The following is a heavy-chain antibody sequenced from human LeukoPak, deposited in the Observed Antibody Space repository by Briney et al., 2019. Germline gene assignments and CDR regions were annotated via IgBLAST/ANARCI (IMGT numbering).Heavy chain of an antibody. CDR2: IYTSGST. V-gene: IGHV4-4*07. CDR3: VRHYYYNMDV. Sequence: SETLSLTCTVSGDSISSFYWSWIRQPAGKGLEWIGRIYTSGSTNYNPSLKSRVTMSVDTSKNQFSLKLSSVTAADTAVYYCVRHYYYNMDVWGIGATVTVSS. D-gene: IGHD3-10*01. J-gene: IGHJ6*03. CDR1: GDSISSFY.